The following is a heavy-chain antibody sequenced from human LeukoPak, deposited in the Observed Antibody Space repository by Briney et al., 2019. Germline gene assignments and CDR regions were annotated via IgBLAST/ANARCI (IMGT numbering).Heavy chain of an antibody. D-gene: IGHD2-2*01. V-gene: IGHV6-1*01. CDR1: GDCVSSNSVT. CDR2: TYYRSTWYN. J-gene: IGHJ5*02. Sequence: SQTLSLTCAISGDCVSSNSVTWNWIRQSPSRGLEWLGRTYYRSTWYNDYAVSVRGRITVNPDTSKNQFSLHLNSVTPEDTAVYYCARRPTQYDCFDPWGQGILVTVSS. CDR3: ARRPTQYDCFDP.